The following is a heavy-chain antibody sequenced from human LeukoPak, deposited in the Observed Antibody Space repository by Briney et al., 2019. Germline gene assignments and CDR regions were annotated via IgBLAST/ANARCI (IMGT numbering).Heavy chain of an antibody. CDR1: GYTFTSYA. CDR3: AVSWYGYYYYYMDV. V-gene: IGHV7-4-1*02. J-gene: IGHJ6*03. Sequence: ASVTVSCKSSGYTFTSYAMNWVRQAPGQGLEWMGWINTNTGNPTYAQGFTGRFVFSLDTSVSTEYLQISSLKAEDTAVYYCAVSWYGYYYYYMDVWGKGTTVTVSS. D-gene: IGHD6-13*01. CDR2: INTNTGNP.